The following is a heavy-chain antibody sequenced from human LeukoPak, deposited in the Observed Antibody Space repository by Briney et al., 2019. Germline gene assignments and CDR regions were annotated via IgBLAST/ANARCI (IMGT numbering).Heavy chain of an antibody. CDR1: GYSISRGYY. V-gene: IGHV4-61*01. J-gene: IGHJ4*02. D-gene: IGHD6-19*01. Sequence: SETLSLTCTVSGYSISRGYYGGWIRQPPGKGLEWIGYIYYSGSTNYNPSLKSRVTISVDTSKNQFSLRLTSVTAADTAVYYCARLTAVTGLVDYFDYWGQGTLVTVSS. CDR3: ARLTAVTGLVDYFDY. CDR2: IYYSGST.